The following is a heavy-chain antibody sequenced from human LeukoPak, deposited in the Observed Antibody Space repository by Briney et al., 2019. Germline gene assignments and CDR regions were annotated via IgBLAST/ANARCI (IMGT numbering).Heavy chain of an antibody. D-gene: IGHD2/OR15-2a*01. V-gene: IGHV1-2*02. Sequence: AASVKVSCKASGYTFIDFYMHWVRQAPGQGLEWMGWINPKNGVTNYAQKFQGRVTMTRDTSISTAYMELSRLRSDDTAAYYCARVSSTTYRDLFDPWGRGTLVTVFS. J-gene: IGHJ5*02. CDR2: INPKNGVT. CDR3: ARVSSTTYRDLFDP. CDR1: GYTFIDFY.